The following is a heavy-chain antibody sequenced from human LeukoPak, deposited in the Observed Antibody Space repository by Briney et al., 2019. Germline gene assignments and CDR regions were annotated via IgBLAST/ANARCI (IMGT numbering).Heavy chain of an antibody. D-gene: IGHD3-10*01. CDR3: AKDRDPMVRGVMDY. Sequence: GSLRLSCEASGFTFSSLAMSWVRQAPGKGLEWVSVISGSGGSTYYADSVKGRFTISRDNSKNTLYLQMNSLRAEDTAVYYCAKDRDPMVRGVMDYWGQGTLVTVSS. J-gene: IGHJ4*02. V-gene: IGHV3-23*01. CDR1: GFTFSSLA. CDR2: ISGSGGST.